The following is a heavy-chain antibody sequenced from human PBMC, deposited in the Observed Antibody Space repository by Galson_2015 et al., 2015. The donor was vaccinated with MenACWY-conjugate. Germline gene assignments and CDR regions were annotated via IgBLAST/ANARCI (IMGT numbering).Heavy chain of an antibody. CDR1: GLTFSSYA. D-gene: IGHD2-15*01. CDR3: AKGVSFHDY. V-gene: IGHV3-23*01. Sequence: SLRLSCAASGLTFSSYAMSWVRQAPGKGLESVSTISGSGGSTYYADSVKGRFTISRDNSKNTLYLQMNSLRAEDTAFYYCAKGVSFHDYWGQGTLVTVSS. J-gene: IGHJ4*02. CDR2: ISGSGGST.